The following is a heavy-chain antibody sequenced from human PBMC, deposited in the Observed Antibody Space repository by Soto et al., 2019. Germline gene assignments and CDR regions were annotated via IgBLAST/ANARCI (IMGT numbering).Heavy chain of an antibody. CDR2: ISGSGDST. CDR1: GFTFSSYA. D-gene: IGHD3-22*01. CDR3: ARDPGTGYYDSSGYYYG. Sequence: GGSLRLSCAASGFTFSSYAMNWVRQAPGKGLEWVSVISGSGDSTYYADSVKGRFTISRDNSKNTLYLQMNSLRTEDTAVYYCARDPGTGYYDSSGYYYGWGQGTLVTVSS. J-gene: IGHJ4*02. V-gene: IGHV3-23*01.